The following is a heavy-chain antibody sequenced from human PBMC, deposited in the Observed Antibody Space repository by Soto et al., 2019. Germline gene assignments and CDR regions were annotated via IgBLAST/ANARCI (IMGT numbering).Heavy chain of an antibody. CDR2: ISSSSSYT. Sequence: GTLRLSCAASGFTCSDYYMSWIRQAPGKGLEWVSYISSSSSYTNYADSVKGRFTISRDNAKNSLYLQMNSLRAEDTAVYYCARDNTKQLWFDYWGQGTLVTVSS. CDR3: ARDNTKQLWFDY. CDR1: GFTCSDYY. V-gene: IGHV3-11*05. D-gene: IGHD5-18*01. J-gene: IGHJ4*02.